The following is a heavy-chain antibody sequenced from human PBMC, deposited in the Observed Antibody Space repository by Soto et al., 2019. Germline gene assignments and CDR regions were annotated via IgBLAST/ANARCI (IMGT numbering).Heavy chain of an antibody. CDR3: ARDRIVVVVAAHNWFDP. V-gene: IGHV1-18*01. J-gene: IGHJ5*02. CDR1: GYSFTNYG. Sequence: ASVKVSCKASGYSFTNYGITWVRQAPGQGFEWMGWISAYNGDTNYAQKLQGRVTMTTDASTSTAYLELRSLRSDDTAVYYCARDRIVVVVAAHNWFDPWGQGTLVTVSS. D-gene: IGHD2-15*01. CDR2: ISAYNGDT.